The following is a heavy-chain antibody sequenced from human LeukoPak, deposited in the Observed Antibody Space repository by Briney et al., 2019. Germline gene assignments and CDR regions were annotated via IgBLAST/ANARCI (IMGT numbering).Heavy chain of an antibody. CDR3: AKSTSFTMVRGATDY. J-gene: IGHJ4*02. CDR2: IRGSGGST. CDR1: GFTFSTYA. Sequence: GGSLILSCSASGFTFSTYALSWVRQAPGKGLEWVSGIRGSGGSTYYADSVKGRFTISRDNSKNTLYLQMNSLRAEDTAVYYCAKSTSFTMVRGATDYWGQGTLVTVSS. V-gene: IGHV3-23*01. D-gene: IGHD3-10*01.